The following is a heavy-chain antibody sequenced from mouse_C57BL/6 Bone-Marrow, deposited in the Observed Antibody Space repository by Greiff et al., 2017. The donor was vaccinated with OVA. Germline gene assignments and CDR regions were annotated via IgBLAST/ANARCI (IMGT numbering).Heavy chain of an antibody. CDR1: GYTFTSYW. V-gene: IGHV1-72*01. CDR3: ARRNYYKNFFAY. J-gene: IGHJ3*01. CDR2: IDPNSGGT. Sequence: QVQLQQPGAELVKPGASVKLSCKASGYTFTSYWMHWVKQRPGRGLEWIGRIDPNSGGTKYNEKFKGKATLTVDKPSSTAYMKLSSLTSEDSAVYYCARRNYYKNFFAYWGQGTLVTVSA. D-gene: IGHD2-12*01.